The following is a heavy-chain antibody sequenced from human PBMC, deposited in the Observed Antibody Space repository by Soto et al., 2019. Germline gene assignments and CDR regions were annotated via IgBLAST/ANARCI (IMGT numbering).Heavy chain of an antibody. CDR1: GLTFSNYA. CDR2: ISGGGTST. D-gene: IGHD3-3*01. V-gene: IGHV3-23*01. CDR3: AKALSQFFPFDY. J-gene: IGHJ4*02. Sequence: GGSLRLSCAASGLTFSNYAMSWVRQVPGKGLEWVSAISGGGTSTYYSDSVKGRFSISRDNSKNTLYLQMNTLRAEDTAVYYCAKALSQFFPFDYWGQGTLVTVSS.